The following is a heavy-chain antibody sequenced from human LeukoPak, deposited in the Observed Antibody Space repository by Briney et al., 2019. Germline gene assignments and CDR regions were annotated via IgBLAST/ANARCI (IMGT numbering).Heavy chain of an antibody. D-gene: IGHD2-2*01. CDR1: GFTFSSYA. Sequence: GGSLRLSCAASGFTFSSYAMSWVRQAPGKGLEWVSAISGSGGSTYYADSVKGRFTISRDNSKNTLYLQMNSLRAEDTAVYYSAKNVHCSSTSCYRGRAEYFQHWGQGTLVTVSS. CDR2: ISGSGGST. V-gene: IGHV3-23*01. CDR3: AKNVHCSSTSCYRGRAEYFQH. J-gene: IGHJ1*01.